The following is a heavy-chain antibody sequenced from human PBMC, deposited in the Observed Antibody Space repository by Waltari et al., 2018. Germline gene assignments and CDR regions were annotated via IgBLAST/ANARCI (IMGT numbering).Heavy chain of an antibody. CDR3: ARVIAAPPYYFDY. CDR2: INPNRGGT. Sequence: QVQLVQSGAEVKKPGASVKVSCKASGYTFTSYDNNWVRQATGQGLEWMGRINPNRGGTNYAQKFQGRVTMTRDTSISTAYMELSRLRSDDTAVYYCARVIAAPPYYFDYWGQGTLVTVSS. V-gene: IGHV1-2*06. J-gene: IGHJ4*02. CDR1: GYTFTSYD. D-gene: IGHD6-6*01.